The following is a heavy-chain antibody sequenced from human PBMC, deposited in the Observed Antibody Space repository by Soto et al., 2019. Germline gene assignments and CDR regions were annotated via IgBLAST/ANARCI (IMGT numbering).Heavy chain of an antibody. CDR1: AGSTKHSDYY. CDR3: ACLFWCYSWARDLFDS. Sequence: SENLSHPCNVSAGSTKHSDYYWSWVRQYPEQGVWGRGYVYVTGTTYYNRSFKSRVTISVDRSRSQFSLWLTSVTAEDTAVYFCACLFWCYSWARDLFDSWGQGTLDTVSA. V-gene: IGHV4-30-4*01. CDR2: VYVTGTT. J-gene: IGHJ4*02. D-gene: IGHD5-18*01.